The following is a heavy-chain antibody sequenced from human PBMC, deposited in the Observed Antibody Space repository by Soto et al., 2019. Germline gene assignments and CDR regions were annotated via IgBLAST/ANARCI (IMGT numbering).Heavy chain of an antibody. V-gene: IGHV4-39*01. CDR3: ARHRGPAPDY. D-gene: IGHD3-10*01. CDR1: GGSIGGYY. CDR2: LFYGGTT. Sequence: SETLSLTCTVSGGSIGGYYWTWIRRPPGKGLEWVGSLFYGGTTDYNPSLKSRLTMSLDTSKNHFSLKLRSVTAADTAVYYCARHRGPAPDYWGQGTLVTVSS. J-gene: IGHJ4*02.